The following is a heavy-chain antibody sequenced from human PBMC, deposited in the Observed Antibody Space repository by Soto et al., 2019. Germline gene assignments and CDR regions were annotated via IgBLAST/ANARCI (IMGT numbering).Heavy chain of an antibody. Sequence: PGGSLRLSCAASGFTFSSYAMSWVRQAPGKGLEWVSAISGSGGSTYYADSVRGRFTISRDNSKNTLYLQMNSLRAEDTAVYYCAKDKRTWGRGNYYYYYGMDVWGQGTTVTVSS. D-gene: IGHD7-27*01. V-gene: IGHV3-23*01. CDR2: ISGSGGST. CDR1: GFTFSSYA. J-gene: IGHJ6*02. CDR3: AKDKRTWGRGNYYYYYGMDV.